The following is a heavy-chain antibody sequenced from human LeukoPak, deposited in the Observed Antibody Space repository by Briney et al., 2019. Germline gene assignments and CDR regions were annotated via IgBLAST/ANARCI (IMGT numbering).Heavy chain of an antibody. J-gene: IGHJ5*02. CDR1: GFTFSSYW. Sequence: GGSLRLSCAASGFTFSSYWMHWVRQAPGEGLVWVSRINSDGSSTSYADSVKGRFTISRDNAKNTLYLQMNSLRAEDTAVYYCARDKANLNSRGCWFDPWGQGTLVTVSS. D-gene: IGHD1/OR15-1a*01. V-gene: IGHV3-74*01. CDR2: INSDGSST. CDR3: ARDKANLNSRGCWFDP.